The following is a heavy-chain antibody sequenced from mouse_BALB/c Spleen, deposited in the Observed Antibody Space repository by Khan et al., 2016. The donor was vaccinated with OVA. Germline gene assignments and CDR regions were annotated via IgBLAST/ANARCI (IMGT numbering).Heavy chain of an antibody. V-gene: IGHV11-2*02. J-gene: IGHJ1*01. CDR1: GFTFSGFW. CDR2: INSDGSAI. CDR3: MRYDGYYWYFDV. Sequence: EVQLLETGGGLVQPGGSRGLSCEGLGFTFSGFWMSWVRQTPGKTLEWIGDINSDGSAINYAPSIKDRFTIFRDNDKSTLYLQMSNVRSEDTATYFCMRYDGYYWYFDVWGAGTTVTVSS. D-gene: IGHD2-3*01.